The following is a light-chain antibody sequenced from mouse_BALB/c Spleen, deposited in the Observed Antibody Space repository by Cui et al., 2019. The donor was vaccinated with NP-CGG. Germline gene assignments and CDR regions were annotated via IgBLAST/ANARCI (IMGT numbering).Light chain of an antibody. CDR2: GTN. J-gene: IGLJ1*01. Sequence: QPVVPEESALTTSPGETVTLTCRSSTGAVTTTNYANWVQEKPDHLFTVLIGGTNNRTPGVPARFSGSLIRDKAALTITGAQTEDEAIYFCALWYSNHWVFGGGTKLTVL. V-gene: IGLV1*01. CDR3: ALWYSNHWV. CDR1: TGAVTTTNY.